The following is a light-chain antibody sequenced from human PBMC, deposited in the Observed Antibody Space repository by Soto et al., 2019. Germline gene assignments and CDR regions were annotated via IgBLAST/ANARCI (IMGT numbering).Light chain of an antibody. CDR2: STF. J-gene: IGKJ1*01. Sequence: EIVLTQSPGTLSLSPGERATLSCRASQSDSSRFLAWYQQKPGQAPRLLIHSTFRRDTGIPDRFSGSGSGTDFTLTISRLEPEDYAVYYCQLYGSSCTFGPGTKVEIK. V-gene: IGKV3-20*01. CDR3: QLYGSSCT. CDR1: QSDSSRF.